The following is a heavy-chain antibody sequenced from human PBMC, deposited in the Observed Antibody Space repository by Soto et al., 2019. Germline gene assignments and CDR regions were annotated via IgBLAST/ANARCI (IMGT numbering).Heavy chain of an antibody. CDR1: GFTFSNYA. Sequence: EVQLLESGGGLVQPGGSLRLSCAASGFTFSNYAMAWVRQAPGKGLEWVSGISGSGVSTYYADSVRGRFTITRDNSKKTVYLQMNSLRAEDTAVYYCASRNYDDSSGHDYWYYFDYWGQGNLVTVSS. CDR3: ASRNYDDSSGHDYWYYFDY. D-gene: IGHD3-22*01. J-gene: IGHJ4*02. CDR2: ISGSGVST. V-gene: IGHV3-23*01.